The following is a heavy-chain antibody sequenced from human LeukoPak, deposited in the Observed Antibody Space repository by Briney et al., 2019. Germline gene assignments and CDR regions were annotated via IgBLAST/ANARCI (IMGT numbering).Heavy chain of an antibody. Sequence: PGRSLRLSCAASGFTFSSYGMHWVRQAPGKGLEWVAVIWYDGSNKYYADSVKGRFTISRDNSKNTLYLQMNSLRAEDTAVYYCARGRAYNSDWGQGTLVTVSS. J-gene: IGHJ4*02. CDR2: IWYDGSNK. D-gene: IGHD5-24*01. V-gene: IGHV3-33*01. CDR3: ARGRAYNSD. CDR1: GFTFSSYG.